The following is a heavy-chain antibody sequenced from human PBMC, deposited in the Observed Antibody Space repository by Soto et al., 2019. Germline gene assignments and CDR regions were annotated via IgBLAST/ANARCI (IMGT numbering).Heavy chain of an antibody. J-gene: IGHJ6*03. Sequence: EVQLLESGGGLVQPGGSLRLSCAASGFTFSSYAMSWVRQAPGKGLEWVSAISRSGGSTYYADSVKGRFTISRDNSKHTLYLQMNSLRAEDTAVYYCAKVYCSGGSCYYYYYYMDVWGKGTTVTVSS. D-gene: IGHD2-15*01. CDR2: ISRSGGST. CDR1: GFTFSSYA. CDR3: AKVYCSGGSCYYYYYYMDV. V-gene: IGHV3-23*01.